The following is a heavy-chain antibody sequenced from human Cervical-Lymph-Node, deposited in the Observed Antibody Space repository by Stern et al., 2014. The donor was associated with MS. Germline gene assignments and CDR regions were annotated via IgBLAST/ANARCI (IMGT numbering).Heavy chain of an antibody. J-gene: IGHJ3*02. Sequence: VQLVQSGGGLVKPGGSLRLSCAASGFTFSDYYMSWIRQAPGKGLEWVSYISSSGSNIYYADSVKGRFIISSDNAKNSLYLQMNSLRAEDTAVYYCARDGEVVRAFDIWGQGTMVTVSS. CDR2: ISSSGSNI. CDR3: ARDGEVVRAFDI. D-gene: IGHD2-15*01. CDR1: GFTFSDYY. V-gene: IGHV3-11*01.